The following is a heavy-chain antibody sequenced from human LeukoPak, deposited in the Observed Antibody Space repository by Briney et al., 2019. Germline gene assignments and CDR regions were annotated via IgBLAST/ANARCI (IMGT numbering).Heavy chain of an antibody. CDR1: GFTFSSYW. CDR2: IKQDGSEK. D-gene: IGHD3-22*01. J-gene: IGHJ5*02. V-gene: IGHV3-7*01. CDR3: ARRRRAGVVIKREHWFDP. Sequence: GGSLRLSCAASGFTFSSYWMSWVRQAPGKGLEWVANIKQDGSEKYYVDSVKGRFTISRDNAKNSLYLQMNSLRAEDTAVYYCARRRRAGVVIKREHWFDPWGQGTLVTVSS.